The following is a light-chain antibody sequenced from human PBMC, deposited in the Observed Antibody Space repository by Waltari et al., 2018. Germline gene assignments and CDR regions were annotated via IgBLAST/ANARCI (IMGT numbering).Light chain of an antibody. CDR3: QHYNNRPPYS. CDR2: GAS. Sequence: ELELTQSPATLSASPGERVTLSCRASQGISKTLVWYQHKPGQSPRLLIYGASTRATGVPERFSGSGYRTEFTLTISSLQSEDFAVYYCQHYNNRPPYSFGQGNKLDIK. CDR1: QGISKT. V-gene: IGKV3-15*01. J-gene: IGKJ2*03.